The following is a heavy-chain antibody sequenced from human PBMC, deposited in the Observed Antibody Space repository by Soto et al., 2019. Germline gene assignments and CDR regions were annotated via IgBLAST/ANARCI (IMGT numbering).Heavy chain of an antibody. Sequence: ASVKVSCKASGYTFTNYDLNWVRQATGQGLEWMGWMNPNSGNTGYAQKFQGRVTMTRNTSISTAYMELSSLRSEDTAMYYCASISNLPRGVTPYWGQGTLVTVSS. J-gene: IGHJ4*02. CDR2: MNPNSGNT. CDR1: GYTFTNYD. V-gene: IGHV1-8*01. CDR3: ASISNLPRGVTPY. D-gene: IGHD3-10*01.